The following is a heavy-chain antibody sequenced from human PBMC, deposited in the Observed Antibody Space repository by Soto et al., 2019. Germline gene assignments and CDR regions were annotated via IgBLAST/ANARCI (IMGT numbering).Heavy chain of an antibody. D-gene: IGHD3-9*01. CDR2: IYYSGST. CDR1: GGSISSGGYY. J-gene: IGHJ4*02. CDR3: ARVPVLRYFDWFFDY. Sequence: TLSLTCTVSGGSISSGGYYWSWIRQHPGKGLEWIGYIYYSGSTYYNPSLKSRVTISVDTSKNQFSLKLSSVTAADTAVYYCARVPVLRYFDWFFDYWGQGTLVTVSS. V-gene: IGHV4-31*03.